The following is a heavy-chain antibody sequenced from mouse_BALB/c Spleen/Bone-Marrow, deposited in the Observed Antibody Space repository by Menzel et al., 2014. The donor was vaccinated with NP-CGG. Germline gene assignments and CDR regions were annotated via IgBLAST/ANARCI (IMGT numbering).Heavy chain of an antibody. Sequence: DVMLVDSGPDLVKPSQSLSLTCTVTGYSITSGYGWHWIRQFPGNKLEWMGYIHYSGNTDYNPSLKSRISITRDTSKNQFFLQLNSVTTEDTATYYCARETPVVADFDYWGQGTTLTVSS. D-gene: IGHD1-1*01. V-gene: IGHV3-1*02. CDR2: IHYSGNT. CDR3: ARETPVVADFDY. CDR1: GYSITSGYG. J-gene: IGHJ2*01.